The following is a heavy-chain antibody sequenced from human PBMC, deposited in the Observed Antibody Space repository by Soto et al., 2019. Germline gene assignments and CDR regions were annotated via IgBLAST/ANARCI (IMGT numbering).Heavy chain of an antibody. CDR3: ARYRYYSSGYYSPDLDY. Sequence: SETLSLTCTVSGGSISSGDYYWSWIRQPPGKGLEWIGYIYYSGSTYYNPSLKSRVTISVDTSKNQFSLKLSSVTAADTAVYYCARYRYYSSGYYSPDLDYWGQGTLVTVSS. CDR2: IYYSGST. CDR1: GGSISSGDYY. J-gene: IGHJ4*02. D-gene: IGHD3-22*01. V-gene: IGHV4-30-4*01.